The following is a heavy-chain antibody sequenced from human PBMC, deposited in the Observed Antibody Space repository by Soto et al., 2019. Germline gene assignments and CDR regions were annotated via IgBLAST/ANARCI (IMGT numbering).Heavy chain of an antibody. Sequence: ASVKVSCKASGYTFTSYGISWVRQAPGQGLDWMGWISAYNANTNYAQKLQGRVTMTTDTSTSTAYMDLRSLTSDDTAVYYCARDRVAGIWGDAFDIWGQGTMVTVS. V-gene: IGHV1-18*01. J-gene: IGHJ3*02. CDR3: ARDRVAGIWGDAFDI. CDR2: ISAYNANT. CDR1: GYTFTSYG. D-gene: IGHD3-16*01.